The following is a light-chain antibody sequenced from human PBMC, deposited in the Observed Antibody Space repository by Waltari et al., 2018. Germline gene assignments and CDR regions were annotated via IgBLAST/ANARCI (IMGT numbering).Light chain of an antibody. J-gene: IGLJ1*01. Sequence: SALSQPASVSGSPGQSTTNSCPATSSDVGAFALLPWYQQHPGKAPKLLLYGVSDRPSGVSNRFSGSKSGNTASLTISGLQAEDEADYYCSSYTTTYKLVFGSGTRVTVI. CDR3: SSYTTTYKLV. CDR2: GVS. V-gene: IGLV2-14*03. CDR1: SSDVGAFAL.